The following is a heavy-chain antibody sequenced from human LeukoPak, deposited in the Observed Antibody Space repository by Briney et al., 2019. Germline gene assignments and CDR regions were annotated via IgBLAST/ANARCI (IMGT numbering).Heavy chain of an antibody. V-gene: IGHV4-34*01. D-gene: IGHD4-17*01. CDR3: ARADPEYGDYFDY. CDR1: GGSFSGYY. J-gene: IGHJ4*02. Sequence: PSETLSLTCAVYGGSFSGYYCSWIHQPPGKGLEWIGEINHSGSTNYNPSLKSRVTISVDTYKNQFSLKLSAVSAADTAVYYCARADPEYGDYFDYWGQGTLVTVSS. CDR2: INHSGST.